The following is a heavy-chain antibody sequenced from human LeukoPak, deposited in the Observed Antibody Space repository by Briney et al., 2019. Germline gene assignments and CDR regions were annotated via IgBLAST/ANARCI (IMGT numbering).Heavy chain of an antibody. J-gene: IGHJ3*02. CDR2: IYSGGST. CDR3: AREGYCSGGSCYSDAFDI. D-gene: IGHD2-15*01. Sequence: GGSLRLSCAASGFTVSSNYMSWVRQAPGKGLEWFSVIYSGGSTYYADSVTGRFTISRDNSKNTLYLQMNSLRAEDTAVYYCAREGYCSGGSCYSDAFDIWGQGTMVTVSS. V-gene: IGHV3-66*01. CDR1: GFTVSSNY.